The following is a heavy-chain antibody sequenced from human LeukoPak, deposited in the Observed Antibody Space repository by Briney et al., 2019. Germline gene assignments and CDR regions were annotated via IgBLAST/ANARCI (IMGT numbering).Heavy chain of an antibody. J-gene: IGHJ4*02. V-gene: IGHV4-39*07. Sequence: SETLSLTCTVSGGSISSSSYYWGWIRQPPGKGLEWIGSIYYSGSTYYNPSLKGRVTISVDTSKNQFSLKLSSVTAADTAVYYCARVWIAAAGLDYWGQGTLVTVSS. CDR3: ARVWIAAAGLDY. D-gene: IGHD6-13*01. CDR1: GGSISSSSYY. CDR2: IYYSGST.